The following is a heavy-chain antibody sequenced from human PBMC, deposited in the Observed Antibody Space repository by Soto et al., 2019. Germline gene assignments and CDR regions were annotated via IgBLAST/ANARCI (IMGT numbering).Heavy chain of an antibody. Sequence: QVQLVQSGAEVKKPGASVKVSCKASGYTFTSYDISWVRQAAGQGLEWMGWMNPNSGNTGYAQKFQGRVTMTRNTSISTAYMELSSLRSEDTAVYYCARGRGGDVLGHYYYYYMDVWGKGTTVTVSS. CDR3: ARGRGGDVLGHYYYYYMDV. CDR2: MNPNSGNT. CDR1: GYTFTSYD. V-gene: IGHV1-8*01. J-gene: IGHJ6*03. D-gene: IGHD2-21*02.